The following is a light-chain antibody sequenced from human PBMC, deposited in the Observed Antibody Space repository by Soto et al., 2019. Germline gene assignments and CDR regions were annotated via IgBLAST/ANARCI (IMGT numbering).Light chain of an antibody. CDR2: DVS. CDR3: SSYTSSSTPHVV. V-gene: IGLV2-14*01. Sequence: QSVLTQPASVSGSPGQSITISCTGTSSDVGGYNYVSWYQQHPGKAPKLLIYDVSDRPSGVSNRFSGSKSGNTASLTISGLQAEAEADYSCSSYTSSSTPHVVFGGGTKVSVL. J-gene: IGLJ2*01. CDR1: SSDVGGYNY.